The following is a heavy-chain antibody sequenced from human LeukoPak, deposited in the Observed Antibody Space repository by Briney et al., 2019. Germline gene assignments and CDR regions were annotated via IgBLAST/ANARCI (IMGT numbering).Heavy chain of an antibody. V-gene: IGHV3-23*01. J-gene: IGHJ6*03. CDR2: ISGSGGST. CDR1: GFTFSSYA. D-gene: IGHD2-2*01. CDR3: TKLGDCRSTSWYGDYYYYMDV. Sequence: PGGSLRLSCAASGFTFSSYAMSWVRQAPGKGLEWVSAISGSGGSTYYADSVKGRFTISRDNSKNTLYLQMNSLRAEDTAVYYCTKLGDCRSTSWYGDYYYYMDVWGKGTTVTVSS.